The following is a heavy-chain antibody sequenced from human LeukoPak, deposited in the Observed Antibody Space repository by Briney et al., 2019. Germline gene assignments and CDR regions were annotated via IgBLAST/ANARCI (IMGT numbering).Heavy chain of an antibody. CDR3: ASGIAVAGTNNFPLDY. CDR2: IKQDGSEK. CDR1: GFTFSSYW. D-gene: IGHD6-19*01. V-gene: IGHV3-7*01. Sequence: GGSLRLSCAASGFTFSSYWMSWVRQAPGKGLEWVANIKQDGSEKYYVDSVKGRFTISRDNAKNSLYLQMNSLRAEDTAVYYCASGIAVAGTNNFPLDYWGQGTLVTVSS. J-gene: IGHJ4*02.